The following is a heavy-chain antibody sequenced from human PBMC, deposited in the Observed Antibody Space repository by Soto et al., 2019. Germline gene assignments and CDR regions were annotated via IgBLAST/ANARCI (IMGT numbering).Heavy chain of an antibody. CDR3: ARKIRGSTARPNYWYFDL. Sequence: EVHVLESGGGLVQPGGSLRLSCAGSGFTFINYAMNWVRQAPGKGLEWVSSISGGGDAAFFPDSVRGRFTISRDNSKNTVTLQMNSLGVDDTAVYYCARKIRGSTARPNYWYFDLWGRGTLVPVSS. CDR1: GFTFINYA. CDR2: ISGGGDAA. D-gene: IGHD3-10*01. V-gene: IGHV3-23*01. J-gene: IGHJ2*01.